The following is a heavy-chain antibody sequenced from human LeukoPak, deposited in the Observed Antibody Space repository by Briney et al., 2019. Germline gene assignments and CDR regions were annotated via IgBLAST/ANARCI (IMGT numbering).Heavy chain of an antibody. J-gene: IGHJ4*02. CDR2: INHSGST. CDR3: ARLVYSSGYYLIFDY. Sequence: PSETLSLTCAVYGGSFSGYYWSWIRQPPGKGLEWIGEINHSGSTNYNPSLKSRVTISVDTSKNQFSLKLSSVTAADTAVYYCARLVYSSGYYLIFDYWGQGTLVTVSS. D-gene: IGHD3-22*01. V-gene: IGHV4-34*01. CDR1: GGSFSGYY.